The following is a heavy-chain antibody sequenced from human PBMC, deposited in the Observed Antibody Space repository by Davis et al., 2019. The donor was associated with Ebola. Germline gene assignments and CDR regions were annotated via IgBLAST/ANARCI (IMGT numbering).Heavy chain of an antibody. J-gene: IGHJ4*02. Sequence: GESLKISCTASGFIFSNYGLHWVRQAPGKGLEWVAYMFYDGSAKYYADSVKGRFTISGDNSKNTLYLQMNSLRAEDTALYYCARWIYESKAFDIWGQGTLVTVSS. CDR3: ARWIYESKAFDI. CDR2: MFYDGSAK. CDR1: GFIFSNYG. D-gene: IGHD5-12*01. V-gene: IGHV3-30*03.